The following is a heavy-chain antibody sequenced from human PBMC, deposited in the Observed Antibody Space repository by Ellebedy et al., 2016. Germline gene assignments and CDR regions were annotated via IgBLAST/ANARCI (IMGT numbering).Heavy chain of an antibody. J-gene: IGHJ4*02. CDR1: GFTFSSYA. Sequence: GGSLRLSXVASGFTFSSYAMHLVRQAPGKGLDWVAAISYEGSHKYYADSVKGRFTISRDNSKNTVSLQMNSLRSEDMGVYYCARDSTVGGGSPNADRYFDDWGQGTLVTVSS. D-gene: IGHD1-26*01. V-gene: IGHV3-30-3*01. CDR2: ISYEGSHK. CDR3: ARDSTVGGGSPNADRYFDD.